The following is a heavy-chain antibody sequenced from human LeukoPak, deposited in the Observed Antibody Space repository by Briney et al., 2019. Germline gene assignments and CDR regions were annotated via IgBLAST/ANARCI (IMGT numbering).Heavy chain of an antibody. CDR3: ARDGRDGYNPTFDY. CDR1: GGSISSHY. D-gene: IGHD5-24*01. Sequence: PSETLSLTCTVSGGSISSHYWSWIRQPPGKGLEWIGYIYYSGSTNYNPSLKSRVTISVDTSKNQFSLRLRSVTAADTAVYYCARDGRDGYNPTFDYWGQGTLVTVSS. CDR2: IYYSGST. V-gene: IGHV4-59*11. J-gene: IGHJ4*02.